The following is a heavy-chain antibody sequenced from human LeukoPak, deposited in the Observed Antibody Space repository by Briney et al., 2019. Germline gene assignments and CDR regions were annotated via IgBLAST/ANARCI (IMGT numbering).Heavy chain of an antibody. Sequence: GGSLRLSCAASGFTFSSYSMNWVRQAPGKGLEWVSYISSSGSTIYYADSVKGRFTISRDNAKNSLHLQMASLRDEDTAVYYCARDPDYYGSGTYFNHYFDNRGQGTLVTVSS. CDR3: ARDPDYYGSGTYFNHYFDN. CDR1: GFTFSSYS. J-gene: IGHJ4*02. V-gene: IGHV3-48*02. CDR2: ISSSGSTI. D-gene: IGHD3-10*01.